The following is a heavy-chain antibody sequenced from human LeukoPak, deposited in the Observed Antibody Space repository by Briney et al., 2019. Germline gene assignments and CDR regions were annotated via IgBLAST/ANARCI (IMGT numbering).Heavy chain of an antibody. J-gene: IGHJ4*02. CDR3: AALKRSIAAAGTGVD. Sequence: GGSLRLSCAASGFTFCSYGMHWLRQAPGKGLEWVAFIRYDGSNKYYADSVKGRFTISRDNSKNTLYLQMNSLRAEDTAVYYCAALKRSIAAAGTGVDWGQGTLVTVSS. V-gene: IGHV3-30*02. CDR2: IRYDGSNK. D-gene: IGHD6-13*01. CDR1: GFTFCSYG.